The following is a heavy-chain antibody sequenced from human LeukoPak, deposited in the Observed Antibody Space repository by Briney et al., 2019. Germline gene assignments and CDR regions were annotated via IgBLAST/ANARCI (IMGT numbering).Heavy chain of an antibody. CDR1: GFTFSSYE. J-gene: IGHJ3*02. Sequence: PGGSLRLSCAASGFTFSSYEMNWVRQAPGKGLEWVSCISTSGSTIYYADSVKGRFTISRDSAKNSLYLQMNSLRAEDTAVYYCARELVVAGAFDIWGQGTMVTVSS. V-gene: IGHV3-48*03. D-gene: IGHD2-2*01. CDR3: ARELVVAGAFDI. CDR2: ISTSGSTI.